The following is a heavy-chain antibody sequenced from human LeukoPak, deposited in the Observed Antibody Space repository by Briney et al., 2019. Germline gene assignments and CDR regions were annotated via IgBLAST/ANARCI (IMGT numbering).Heavy chain of an antibody. CDR1: GFTFSSYA. CDR3: AREGDGYKNHYYYGMDV. D-gene: IGHD5-24*01. J-gene: IGHJ6*02. Sequence: GGSLRLSCAASGFTFSSYAMHWVRQAPGKGLEYVSAISSNGGSTYYANSVKGRFTISRDNSKNTLYLQMGSLRAEDMAVYYCAREGDGYKNHYYYGMDVWGQGTTVTVSS. CDR2: ISSNGGST. V-gene: IGHV3-64*01.